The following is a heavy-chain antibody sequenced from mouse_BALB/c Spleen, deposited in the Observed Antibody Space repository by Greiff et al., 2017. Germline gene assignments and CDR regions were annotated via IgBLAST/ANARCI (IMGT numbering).Heavy chain of an antibody. CDR2: IWGDGST. CDR3: ARADGNYGLYYFDY. J-gene: IGHJ2*01. CDR1: GFSLTGYG. Sequence: VQLQESGPGLVAPSQSLSITCTVSGFSLTGYGVNWVRQPPGKGLEWLGMIWGDGSTDYNSALKSRLSISKDNSKSQVFLKMNSLQTDDTARYYCARADGNYGLYYFDYWGQGTTLTVSS. V-gene: IGHV2-6-7*01. D-gene: IGHD2-1*01.